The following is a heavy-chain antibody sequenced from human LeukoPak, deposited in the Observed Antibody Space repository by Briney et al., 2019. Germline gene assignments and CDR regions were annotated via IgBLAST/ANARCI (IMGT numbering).Heavy chain of an antibody. J-gene: IGHJ4*02. Sequence: GGSLRLSCAASGFTFSNAWMSWVRQAPGKGLEWVGRIKSKTDGGTTDYAAPVKGRFTISRDDSKNTLYLQMNSLKTEDTAVYYCARGPDYYDSSGSLDYWGQGTLVTVSS. V-gene: IGHV3-15*01. D-gene: IGHD3-22*01. CDR2: IKSKTDGGTT. CDR1: GFTFSNAW. CDR3: ARGPDYYDSSGSLDY.